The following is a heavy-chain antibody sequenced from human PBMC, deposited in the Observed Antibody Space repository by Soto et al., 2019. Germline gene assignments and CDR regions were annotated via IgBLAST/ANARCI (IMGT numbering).Heavy chain of an antibody. CDR2: ISLYSDGT. Sequence: ASVRASCQTSGYTFSNYGITWVRQAPGQPLEWLGWISLYSDGTNYAQKFQGRVSMTTDTSTTTAYMELRSLRSDDTAVYYCARVVPGAEAWFGAWGQGTLVTVSS. D-gene: IGHD2-2*01. CDR1: GYTFSNYG. V-gene: IGHV1-18*01. CDR3: ARVVPGAEAWFGA. J-gene: IGHJ5*02.